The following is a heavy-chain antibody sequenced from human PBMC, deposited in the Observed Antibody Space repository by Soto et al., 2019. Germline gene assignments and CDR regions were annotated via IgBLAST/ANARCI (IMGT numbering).Heavy chain of an antibody. Sequence: GGSLRLSCAASGFTFSSYSMNWVRQAPGKGLEWVSSISSSSSNKYYADSVKGRFTISRDNAKNTLYLQMNSLRAEDTAVYYCAREGEYCGGDCYPYYYYGMDVWGQGTTVTVS. CDR3: AREGEYCGGDCYPYYYYGMDV. J-gene: IGHJ6*02. V-gene: IGHV3-21*01. D-gene: IGHD2-21*02. CDR2: ISSSSSNK. CDR1: GFTFSSYS.